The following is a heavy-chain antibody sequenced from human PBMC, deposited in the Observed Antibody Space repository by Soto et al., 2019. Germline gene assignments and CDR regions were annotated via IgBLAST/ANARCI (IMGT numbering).Heavy chain of an antibody. J-gene: IGHJ6*02. Sequence: QVQLVQSGAEAKKPGSSVQVSCKTSGGTFSSYAISWVRQAPGQGLEWMGGIVSLFRTTNYAQKFQGRVTITADTYPYTVYMELSVLRSGDTAVYSCARGGYSSTWSNLLDRSGLDVWCPGTTVTVS. D-gene: IGHD5-12*01. V-gene: IGHV1-69*06. CDR1: GGTFSSYA. CDR2: IVSLFRTT. CDR3: ARGGYSSTWSNLLDRSGLDV.